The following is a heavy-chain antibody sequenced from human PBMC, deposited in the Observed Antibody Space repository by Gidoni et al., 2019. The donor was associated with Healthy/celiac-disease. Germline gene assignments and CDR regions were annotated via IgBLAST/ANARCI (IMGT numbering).Heavy chain of an antibody. CDR1: GFTFSSFW. CDR2: IKQDGSYK. CDR3: ARGVADY. Sequence: EVQLVESGGGVVQPGGSLRLSGAASGFTFSSFWMSWVRQAPGKGLEWVANIKQDGSYKYYVDSVKGRFPISRDTAKTSLYLQMNSLRAEDTAVYYCARGVADYWGQGTLVTVSS. V-gene: IGHV3-7*04. J-gene: IGHJ4*02.